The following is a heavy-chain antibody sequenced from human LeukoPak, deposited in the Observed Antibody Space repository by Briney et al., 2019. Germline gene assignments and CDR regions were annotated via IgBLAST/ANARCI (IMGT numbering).Heavy chain of an antibody. V-gene: IGHV3-11*04. CDR2: ISSSGSTI. CDR1: GFTFSDYY. J-gene: IGHJ4*02. D-gene: IGHD4-17*01. Sequence: PGGSLRLPCAASGFTFSDYYMSWIRQAPGKGLEWVSYISSSGSTIYYADSVKGRFTISRDNAKNSLYLQMNSLRAEDTAVYYCASADYGDYVVFIAYWGQGTLVTVSS. CDR3: ASADYGDYVVFIAY.